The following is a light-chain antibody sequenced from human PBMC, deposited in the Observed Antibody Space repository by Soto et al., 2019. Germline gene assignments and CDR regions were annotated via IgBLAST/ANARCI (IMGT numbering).Light chain of an antibody. J-gene: IGKJ4*01. CDR1: QSVSSGY. CDR2: GAS. CDR3: QQYGSSPRLT. V-gene: IGKV3-20*01. Sequence: EIVLTQSPGTPSLSPGERATLSCRASQSVSSGYLAWYQQKPGQAPRLLIYGASSRATGIPDRFSGSGSGTDFTLTISRREPEDFAVYYCQQYGSSPRLTFGGGTKVDIK.